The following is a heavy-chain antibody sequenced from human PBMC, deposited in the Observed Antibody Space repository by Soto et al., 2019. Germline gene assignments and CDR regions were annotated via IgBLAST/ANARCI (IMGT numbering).Heavy chain of an antibody. J-gene: IGHJ4*02. CDR2: IYYTGRT. D-gene: IGHD3-22*01. Sequence: SETLSLTCIVSGGSVSSGSYYWSWIRQPPGKGLEWIGFIYYTGRTSYNPSLKSRVTISVDTSKNQFSLKLSSVTAADTAVYYCARHGMDYYDSSGYYYSPYYFDYWGQGTLVTVSS. CDR1: GGSVSSGSYY. V-gene: IGHV4-61*01. CDR3: ARHGMDYYDSSGYYYSPYYFDY.